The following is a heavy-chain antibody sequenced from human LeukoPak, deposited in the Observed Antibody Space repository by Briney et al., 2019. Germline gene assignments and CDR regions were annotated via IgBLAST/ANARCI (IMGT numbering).Heavy chain of an antibody. D-gene: IGHD3-22*01. CDR2: IKSKPDGGTT. Sequence: GGSLRLSCAASGFTFSNAWMNWVRQAPGKGLEWVGRIKSKPDGGTTDYAAPVKGRFTTSRDDSKNMLYLQMNSLTTEDTAVYYCTTYYYDSSGHPYFDYWGQGTLVTVSS. V-gene: IGHV3-15*07. CDR3: TTYYYDSSGHPYFDY. J-gene: IGHJ4*02. CDR1: GFTFSNAW.